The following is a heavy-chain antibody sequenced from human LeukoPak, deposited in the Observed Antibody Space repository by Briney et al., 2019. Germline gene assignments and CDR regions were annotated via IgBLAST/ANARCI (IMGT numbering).Heavy chain of an antibody. D-gene: IGHD6-19*01. V-gene: IGHV3-7*05. CDR3: VRDGSGYDY. Sequence: GGSLRLSCTASRFTFSNYWMSWVRQPPGKGLEWVANINQGGSEKYYLNSVKGRFTISRDNAKNSLYLQMNSLRADDAAIYYCVRDGSGYDYWGQGTLVTVSS. CDR2: INQGGSEK. J-gene: IGHJ4*02. CDR1: RFTFSNYW.